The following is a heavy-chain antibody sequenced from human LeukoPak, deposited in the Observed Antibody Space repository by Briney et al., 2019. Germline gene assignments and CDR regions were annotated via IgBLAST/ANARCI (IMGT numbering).Heavy chain of an antibody. Sequence: PSETLSLTCTVSGGSISSYYWSWIRQPPGKGLEWIGYIYYSGSTNYNPSLKSRVTISVDTSKNQFSLKLSSVTAADTAVYYCARVRLDYGDLAIDYWGQGTLVTVSS. CDR3: ARVRLDYGDLAIDY. CDR2: IYYSGST. D-gene: IGHD4-17*01. CDR1: GGSISSYY. V-gene: IGHV4-59*01. J-gene: IGHJ4*02.